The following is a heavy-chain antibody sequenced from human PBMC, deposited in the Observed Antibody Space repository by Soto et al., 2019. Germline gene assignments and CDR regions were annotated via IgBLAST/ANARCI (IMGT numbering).Heavy chain of an antibody. Sequence: QVQLVQSGAEVKKPGASVKVSCKASGYTFTGYDMHWVRQAPGQGLEWMGWINPNSGGTNYAQKFQGRVTMTRDTSISTANMELSRLRSDDTAVYYCAKYVVWSGYRYYYYYGMDVWGQGTTVTVSS. CDR3: AKYVVWSGYRYYYYYGMDV. CDR2: INPNSGGT. CDR1: GYTFTGYD. D-gene: IGHD3-3*01. V-gene: IGHV1-2*02. J-gene: IGHJ6*02.